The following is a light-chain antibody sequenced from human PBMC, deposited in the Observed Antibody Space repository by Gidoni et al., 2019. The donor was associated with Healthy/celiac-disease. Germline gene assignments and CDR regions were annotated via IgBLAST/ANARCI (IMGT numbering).Light chain of an antibody. Sequence: QSVLALPPSVSAAPGQKVTISCSGSSSNIGNNYVSWYQPLPGTAPKLLIYDNNKRPSGIPDRFSGSKSGTSATLGITGLQTGDEADYYCGTWDSSLSVVVFGGGTKLAVL. V-gene: IGLV1-51*01. CDR3: GTWDSSLSVVV. J-gene: IGLJ2*01. CDR1: SSNIGNNY. CDR2: DNN.